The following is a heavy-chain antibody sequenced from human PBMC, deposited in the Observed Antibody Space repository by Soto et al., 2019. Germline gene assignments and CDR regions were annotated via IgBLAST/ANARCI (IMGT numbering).Heavy chain of an antibody. D-gene: IGHD6-6*01. CDR2: IIPIFGTA. J-gene: IGHJ4*02. V-gene: IGHV1-69*13. CDR1: GGTFSSYA. Sequence: GASVKVSCKASGGTFSSYAISWVRQAPGQGLEWMGGIIPIFGTANYAQKFQGRVTITADESTSTAYMELSSLRSEDTAVYYCARDKGIAARPNYSDYWGQGTLVTVSS. CDR3: ARDKGIAARPNYSDY.